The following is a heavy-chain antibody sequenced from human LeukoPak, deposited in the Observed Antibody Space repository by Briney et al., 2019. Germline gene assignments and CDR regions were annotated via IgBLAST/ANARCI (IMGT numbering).Heavy chain of an antibody. J-gene: IGHJ4*02. Sequence: GASVKVSCKASGYTFTSYGISWVRQARGQGLEWMGWISAYNGNTNYAQKLQGRVTMTTDTSTSTAYMELRSLRSDDTAVYYCARDVMHYYDSSDYYRRNYFDYWGQGTLVTVSS. CDR1: GYTFTSYG. V-gene: IGHV1-18*01. CDR2: ISAYNGNT. D-gene: IGHD3-22*01. CDR3: ARDVMHYYDSSDYYRRNYFDY.